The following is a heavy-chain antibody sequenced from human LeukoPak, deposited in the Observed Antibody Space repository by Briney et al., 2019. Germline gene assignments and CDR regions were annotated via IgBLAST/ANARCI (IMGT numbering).Heavy chain of an antibody. D-gene: IGHD1-1*01. CDR1: GYSFTSYW. Sequence: GESLKTSWQCFGYSFTSYWIGWVRQMPGKGLGGVGIIYPGDSDTRYSPSFQGQVTISADKSVSTAYLQWSSLKASDTAMYYCARLSWKDDRGGFDYWGQGTLVTVSS. J-gene: IGHJ4*02. V-gene: IGHV5-51*01. CDR2: IYPGDSDT. CDR3: ARLSWKDDRGGFDY.